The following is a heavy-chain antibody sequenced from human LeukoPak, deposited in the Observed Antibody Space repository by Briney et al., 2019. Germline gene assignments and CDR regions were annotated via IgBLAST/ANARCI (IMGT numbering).Heavy chain of an antibody. J-gene: IGHJ4*02. CDR1: GFTFSSYA. V-gene: IGHV3-30-3*01. Sequence: PGRSLRLSCAASGFTFSSYAMHWVRQAPGKGLEWVAVISYDGSNKYYADSVKGRFTISRDNSKNTLYLQMNSLRAEDTAVYYCARGWGYCSSTSCYSDFDYWGQGTLVTVSS. CDR2: ISYDGSNK. CDR3: ARGWGYCSSTSCYSDFDY. D-gene: IGHD2-2*01.